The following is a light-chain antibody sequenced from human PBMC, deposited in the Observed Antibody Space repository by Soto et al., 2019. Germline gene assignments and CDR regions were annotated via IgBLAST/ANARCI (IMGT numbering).Light chain of an antibody. J-gene: IGLJ2*01. Sequence: QSALTQPASVSGSPGQSITISCIGTSSDVGSYNLVSWYQQHPGKAPKVLIYEVSERPSGVSNRFSGSKSGNTASLTISWLQAEDEAEYYCCSYAGSRTHVLFGGGTKVTVL. CDR1: SSDVGSYNL. CDR3: CSYAGSRTHVL. V-gene: IGLV2-23*02. CDR2: EVS.